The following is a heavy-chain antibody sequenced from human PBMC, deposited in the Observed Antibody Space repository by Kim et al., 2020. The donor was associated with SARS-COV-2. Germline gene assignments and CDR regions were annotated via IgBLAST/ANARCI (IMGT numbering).Heavy chain of an antibody. V-gene: IGHV3-23*03. CDR2: IYSGGSST. CDR1: GFTFSSYA. J-gene: IGHJ5*02. D-gene: IGHD3-10*01. CDR3: AKDLMSYGSGCPFSHWFDP. Sequence: GGSLRLSCAASGFTFSSYAMSWVRQAPGKGLEWVSVIYSGGSSTYYADSVKGRFTISRDNSKNTLYLQMNSLRAEDTAVYYCAKDLMSYGSGCPFSHWFDPWGQGTLVTVSS.